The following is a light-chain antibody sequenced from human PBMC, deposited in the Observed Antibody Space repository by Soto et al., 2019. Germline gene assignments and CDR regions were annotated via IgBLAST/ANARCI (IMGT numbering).Light chain of an antibody. V-gene: IGLV2-8*01. J-gene: IGLJ1*01. Sequence: QSLRAQHASACVSPGQSVTISCTGTISDVGGYNYVSWYQQHPGKAPKLMIYEVSKRPSGVPDRFSGSKSGNTASLTVSGLQAEAEADYYCSSYAGSNNFVFGTGTKVTV. CDR1: ISDVGGYNY. CDR2: EVS. CDR3: SSYAGSNNFV.